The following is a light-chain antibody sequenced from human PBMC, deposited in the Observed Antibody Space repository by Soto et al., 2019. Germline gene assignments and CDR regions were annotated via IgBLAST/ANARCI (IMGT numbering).Light chain of an antibody. CDR2: DAT. CDR3: QQYSSYWT. CDR1: QSISRW. J-gene: IGKJ1*01. V-gene: IGKV1-5*01. Sequence: EIRVTQSPSTLSAYVCDRVTITCRASQSISRWLAWYQQKPGKAPKLLIHDATSLESGVPSRFSGSGSGTEFTLTISSLQPDDFATYYCQQYSSYWTFAQGTKVDI.